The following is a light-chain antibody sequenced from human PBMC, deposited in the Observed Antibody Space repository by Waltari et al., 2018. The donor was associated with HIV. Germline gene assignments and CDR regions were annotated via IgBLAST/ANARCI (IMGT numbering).Light chain of an antibody. J-gene: IGKJ1*01. V-gene: IGKV1-39*01. CDR2: GAS. Sequence: DIQMTQSPSSLSASVGDRVTVTCRASQNIDNFLNWYQQKPGKAPQLLIYGASRLHCGVPSRFSGSGSGTDFTLTVNSLQPEDFATYYCQQSYTTRWTFGPGTKVEMK. CDR1: QNIDNF. CDR3: QQSYTTRWT.